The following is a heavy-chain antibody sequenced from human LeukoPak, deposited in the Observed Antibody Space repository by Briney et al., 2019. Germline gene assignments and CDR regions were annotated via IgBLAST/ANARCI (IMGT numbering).Heavy chain of an antibody. CDR1: GFTFRNYA. V-gene: IGHV3-33*06. Sequence: GGSLRLSCAASGFTFRNYAMHWVRQAPGKGLEWVAVISYDGSDKYYVDSVKGRFTISRDNSRNTLYLQMNSLSADDTAVYYCAKDIGGISFSNWFDPWGQGTLVTVSS. D-gene: IGHD2-15*01. CDR3: AKDIGGISFSNWFDP. CDR2: ISYDGSDK. J-gene: IGHJ5*02.